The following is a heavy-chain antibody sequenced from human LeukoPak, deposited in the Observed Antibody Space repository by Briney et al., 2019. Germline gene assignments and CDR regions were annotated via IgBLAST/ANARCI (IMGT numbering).Heavy chain of an antibody. V-gene: IGHV3-23*01. J-gene: IGHJ4*02. CDR3: ARETIAAAGSFFDY. D-gene: IGHD6-13*01. Sequence: GGSLRLSCAASGFTFSSYAMIWVRQAPGKGLEWVSTLSGGSTTTYYADSVKGRFTISRDNSNNTLYLQMNSLRAEDTAVYYCARETIAAAGSFFDYWGQGTLVTVSS. CDR1: GFTFSSYA. CDR2: LSGGSTTT.